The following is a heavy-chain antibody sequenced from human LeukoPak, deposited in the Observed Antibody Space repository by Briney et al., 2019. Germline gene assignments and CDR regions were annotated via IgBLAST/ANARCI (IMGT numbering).Heavy chain of an antibody. J-gene: IGHJ4*02. Sequence: ASVKVSCKASGYTFTSYGICWVRQAPGQGLEWMGWISAYNGNTNYAQKLQGRVTMTRDTSTSTVYMELSSLRSEDTAVYYCARDQVPAAISVFNYWGQGTLVTVSS. V-gene: IGHV1-18*01. CDR1: GYTFTSYG. CDR2: ISAYNGNT. D-gene: IGHD2-2*01. CDR3: ARDQVPAAISVFNY.